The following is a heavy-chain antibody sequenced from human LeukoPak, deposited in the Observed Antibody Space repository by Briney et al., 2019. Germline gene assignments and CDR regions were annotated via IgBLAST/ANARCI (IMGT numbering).Heavy chain of an antibody. D-gene: IGHD3-9*01. CDR2: ISAYNGNT. V-gene: IGHV1-18*04. CDR1: GYTFTGYY. J-gene: IGHJ4*02. CDR3: ARDEPPSYYDILTGYSPFDY. Sequence: ASVKVSCKASGYTFTGYYMHWVRQAPGQGLEWMGWISAYNGNTNYAQKLQGRVTMTTDTSTSTAYMELRSLRSDDTAVYYCARDEPPSYYDILTGYSPFDYWGQGTLVTVSS.